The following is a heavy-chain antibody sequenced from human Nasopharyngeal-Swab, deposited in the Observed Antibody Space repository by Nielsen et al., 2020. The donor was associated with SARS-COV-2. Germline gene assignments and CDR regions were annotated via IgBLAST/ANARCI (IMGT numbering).Heavy chain of an antibody. CDR1: GYTFTSYA. D-gene: IGHD5-12*01. J-gene: IGHJ4*02. CDR2: INAGNGNT. CDR3: ARGVFWSRLRLGGLDY. V-gene: IGHV1-3*01. Sequence: ASVKVSCKASGYTFTSYAMHWVRQAPGQRLEWMGWINAGNGNTKYSQKFQGRVTITRDTSASTAYMELSSLRSEDTAVYYCARGVFWSRLRLGGLDYWGQGTRVTVSS.